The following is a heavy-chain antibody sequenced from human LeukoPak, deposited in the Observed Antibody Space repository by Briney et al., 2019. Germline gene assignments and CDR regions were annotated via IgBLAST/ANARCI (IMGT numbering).Heavy chain of an antibody. J-gene: IGHJ4*02. CDR2: TNSGGTST. D-gene: IGHD2-8*01. CDR1: GFPFSDFS. CDR3: AKQSYARSLGE. Sequence: GGSLRPSCATSGFPFSDFSMSWVRQAPGKGLEWISTTNSGGTSTYYAESVKGRFTISRDNSKNTLYLQMSSLRVEDTAVYYCAKQSYARSLGEGGPGALVSVSS. V-gene: IGHV3-23*01.